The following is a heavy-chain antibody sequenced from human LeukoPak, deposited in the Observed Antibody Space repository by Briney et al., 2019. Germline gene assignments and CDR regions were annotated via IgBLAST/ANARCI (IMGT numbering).Heavy chain of an antibody. D-gene: IGHD4-17*01. J-gene: IGHJ3*02. CDR1: GGSISSGSYY. CDR3: ARYGPPRLRGVRGAFDI. CDR2: IYTSGST. V-gene: IGHV4-61*02. Sequence: SETLSLTCTVSGGSISSGSYYWRWIRQPPGKGLEWIGRIYTSGSTNYNPSLKSRVTISVDTSKNQFSLKLSSVTAADTAVYYCARYGPPRLRGVRGAFDIWGQGTMVTVSS.